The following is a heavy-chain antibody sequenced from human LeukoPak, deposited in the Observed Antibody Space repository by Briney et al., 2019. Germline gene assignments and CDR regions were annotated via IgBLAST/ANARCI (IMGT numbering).Heavy chain of an antibody. D-gene: IGHD6-13*01. J-gene: IGHJ4*02. CDR1: GFTFSSYE. Sequence: PGGSLRLSCAASGFTFSSYEMNWVRQAPGEGLEWVSLIYSGGSTSYADSVKGRFTISRDNSKNSLYLQMNSLRDEDTAVYYCARDLAGSSWSYYFDYWGQGTLVTVSS. V-gene: IGHV3-66*01. CDR2: IYSGGST. CDR3: ARDLAGSSWSYYFDY.